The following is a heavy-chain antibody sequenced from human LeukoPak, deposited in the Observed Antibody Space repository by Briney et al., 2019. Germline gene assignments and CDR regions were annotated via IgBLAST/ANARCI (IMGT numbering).Heavy chain of an antibody. J-gene: IGHJ4*02. CDR3: AKRSGYGGNSNHFDY. Sequence: SGGSLRLSCTASGFTFSSYGTSWDRQAPGKGLEWVSAIIGRDDNTYYADSVKGRCTISRDNSKNTLFVQMNSLRAEDTAVYYCAKRSGYGGNSNHFDYWGQGTPVTVSS. CDR2: IIGRDDNT. CDR1: GFTFSSYG. D-gene: IGHD4-23*01. V-gene: IGHV3-23*01.